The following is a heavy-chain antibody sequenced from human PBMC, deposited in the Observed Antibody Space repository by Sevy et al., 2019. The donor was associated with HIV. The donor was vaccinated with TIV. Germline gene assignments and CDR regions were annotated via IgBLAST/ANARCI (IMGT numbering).Heavy chain of an antibody. Sequence: GGSLRLSCTASGFTFADFAMSWFRQAPGKGLEWVGFIRSKAYGGTTEYAASVRGRFTISRDDAESIAYLQMNSLKNEDTAVYYCSRYLPPRGIAVTGTVIDYWGQGTLVTVSS. D-gene: IGHD6-19*01. CDR1: GFTFADFA. V-gene: IGHV3-49*03. CDR3: SRYLPPRGIAVTGTVIDY. CDR2: IRSKAYGGTT. J-gene: IGHJ4*02.